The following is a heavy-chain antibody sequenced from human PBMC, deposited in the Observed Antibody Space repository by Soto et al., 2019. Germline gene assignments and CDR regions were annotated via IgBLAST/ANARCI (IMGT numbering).Heavy chain of an antibody. V-gene: IGHV1-18*01. CDR1: GYTFTSYG. CDR2: ISAYNGNT. CDR3: ARVPRPYCSGGSCYSFDWYFDL. J-gene: IGHJ2*01. D-gene: IGHD2-15*01. Sequence: QVQLVQSGAAVKKPGASVKVSCKASGYTFTSYGISWVRQAPGQGLEWMGWISAYNGNTNYAQKLQGRVTMTTDTSTSTAYMELRSLRSDDTAVYYCARVPRPYCSGGSCYSFDWYFDLWGRGTLVTVSS.